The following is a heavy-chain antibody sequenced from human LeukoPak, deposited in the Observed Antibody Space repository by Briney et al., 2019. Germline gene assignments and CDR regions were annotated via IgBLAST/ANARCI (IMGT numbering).Heavy chain of an antibody. V-gene: IGHV4-59*01. D-gene: IGHD3-3*01. J-gene: IGHJ6*03. CDR3: ARVDYDFWSGYYYYYMDV. CDR2: IYYSGST. Sequence: SETLSLTCTVSGGSISSYYWSWIRQPPGKGLEWIGYIYYSGSTNYDPSLKSRVTISVDTSKNQFSLKLSSVTAADTAVYYCARVDYDFWSGYYYYYMDVWGKGTTVTVSS. CDR1: GGSISSYY.